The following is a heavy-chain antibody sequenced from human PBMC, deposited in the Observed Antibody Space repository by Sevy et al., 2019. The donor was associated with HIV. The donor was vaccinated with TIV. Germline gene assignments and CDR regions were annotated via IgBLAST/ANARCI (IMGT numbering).Heavy chain of an antibody. CDR2: ISSSGSTI. CDR1: GFTFSDYY. V-gene: IGHV3-11*01. CDR3: ARAGSITIFGVVITNDAFDI. J-gene: IGHJ3*02. Sequence: GGSLRLSCAASGFTFSDYYMSWIRQAPGKGLEWVSYISSSGSTIYYADSVKGRLTISRDNAKNSLYLQMNSLRAEDTAVYYCARAGSITIFGVVITNDAFDIWGQGTMVTVS. D-gene: IGHD3-3*01.